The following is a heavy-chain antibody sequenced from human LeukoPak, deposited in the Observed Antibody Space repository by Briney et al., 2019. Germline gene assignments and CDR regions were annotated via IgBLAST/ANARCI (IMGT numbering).Heavy chain of an antibody. D-gene: IGHD4-17*01. Sequence: GGSLRLSCAASGFTFSSYAMHWVRQAPGKGLEWVAAISDDGSNKDYADSVKGRFTVSRDNSKNSLYLQMNSLRAEDTAVHYCARDYGDYVFDYWGQGTLVTVSS. CDR2: ISDDGSNK. CDR3: ARDYGDYVFDY. CDR1: GFTFSSYA. J-gene: IGHJ4*02. V-gene: IGHV3-30-3*01.